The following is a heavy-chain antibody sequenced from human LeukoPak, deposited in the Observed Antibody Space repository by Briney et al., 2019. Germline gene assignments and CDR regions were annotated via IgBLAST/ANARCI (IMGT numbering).Heavy chain of an antibody. CDR1: GGSFSGYY. V-gene: IGHV4-34*01. J-gene: IGHJ1*01. CDR3: ARSEYSSSSGFFQH. Sequence: PSETLSLTCAVYGGSFSGYYWSWIRQPPGKGLEWIGEINHSGSTNYNPSLKSRVTISVDTSKNQFSLKLSSVTAADTAVYYCARSEYSSSSGFFQHWGQGTLVTVSS. D-gene: IGHD6-6*01. CDR2: INHSGST.